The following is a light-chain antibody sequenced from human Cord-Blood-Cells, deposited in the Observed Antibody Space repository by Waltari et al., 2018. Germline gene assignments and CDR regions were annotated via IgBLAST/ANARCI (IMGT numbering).Light chain of an antibody. CDR1: KIVSSN. J-gene: IGKJ4*01. V-gene: IGKV3-15*01. CDR3: QHYNNWPRA. CDR2: GAS. Sequence: ERVMKQSRATLSVSPGARATLSCRARKIVSSNLSWYQQQHGQAPRLLIYGASTRATGIPAMFSGSGSRTVFTLTISILQSEDFAVYCCQHYNNWPRAFGGGTKVEIK.